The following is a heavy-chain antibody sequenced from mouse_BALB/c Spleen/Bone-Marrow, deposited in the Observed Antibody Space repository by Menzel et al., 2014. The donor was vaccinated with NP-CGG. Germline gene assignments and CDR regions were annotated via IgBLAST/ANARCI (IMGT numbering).Heavy chain of an antibody. D-gene: IGHD2-3*01. Sequence: VQLQQSGAELAKPGASVKMSCKASGYTFTSYWMHWVKQRPGQGLGWIGYINPSTGYTEYNQKFKDKATLTADKSSSTAYMQLSSLTSEDSAVYYCARERYAGYYFDYWGQGTTLTVSS. V-gene: IGHV1-7*01. CDR2: INPSTGYT. CDR1: GYTFTSYW. J-gene: IGHJ2*01. CDR3: ARERYAGYYFDY.